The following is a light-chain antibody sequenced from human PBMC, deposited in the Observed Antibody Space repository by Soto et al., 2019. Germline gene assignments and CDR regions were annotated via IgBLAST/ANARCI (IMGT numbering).Light chain of an antibody. J-gene: IGLJ1*01. V-gene: IGLV2-23*02. Sequence: QSVLTQPASVSGSPGQSITISCTGTSSDVGSYNLVSWYQQLPGKAPKVIICEVNKRPSGVSYRFSGSKSGNTASLTISGLQTEDEADYYCCSYAGTVAYVFGTGTKVPRP. CDR1: SSDVGSYNL. CDR3: CSYAGTVAYV. CDR2: EVN.